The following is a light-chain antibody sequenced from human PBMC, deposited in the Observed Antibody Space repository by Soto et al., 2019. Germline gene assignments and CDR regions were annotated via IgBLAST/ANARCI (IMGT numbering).Light chain of an antibody. CDR2: EAS. V-gene: IGKV3-15*01. J-gene: IGKJ4*01. Sequence: EIVLTQSPATLSLSPGERATLSCRASQSVSSYLAWYQQKPGQAPRLLIHEASIRATGIPARFSGSGSGTEFTLTISSLQSEDFAVYYCQQYNSWPLTFGGGTKVDIK. CDR1: QSVSSY. CDR3: QQYNSWPLT.